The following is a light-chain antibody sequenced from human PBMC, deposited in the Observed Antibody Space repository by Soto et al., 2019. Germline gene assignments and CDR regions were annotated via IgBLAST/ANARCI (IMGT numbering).Light chain of an antibody. CDR1: SSDVGAYNY. V-gene: IGLV2-8*01. J-gene: IGLJ3*02. CDR3: TSYAGNNIWV. Sequence: QSVLTQPPSASGSPGQSVTISCTGTSSDVGAYNYVSWYQQYPGKAPKLMIYEVSKRPSGVPDRFSGSKSGKTASLTVSGLQPEDEAAYYCTSYAGNNIWVFGGGTKVTVL. CDR2: EVS.